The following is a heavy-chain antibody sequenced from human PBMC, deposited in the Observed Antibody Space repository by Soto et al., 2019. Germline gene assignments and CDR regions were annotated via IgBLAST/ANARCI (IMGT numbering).Heavy chain of an antibody. Sequence: KPSETLSLTCAVYGGSFSGYYWSWIRQPPGKGLEWIGEINHSGSTNYNPSLKSRVTISVDTSKNQFSLKLSSVTAADTAVYYCARGGITMVRGVIGPYYYYYGMDVWGQGTTVTVSS. CDR1: GGSFSGYY. CDR2: INHSGST. CDR3: ARGGITMVRGVIGPYYYYYGMDV. J-gene: IGHJ6*02. D-gene: IGHD3-10*01. V-gene: IGHV4-34*01.